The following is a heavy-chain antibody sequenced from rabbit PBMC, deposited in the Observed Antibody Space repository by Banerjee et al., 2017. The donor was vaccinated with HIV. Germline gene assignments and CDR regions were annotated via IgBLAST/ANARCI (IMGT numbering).Heavy chain of an antibody. V-gene: IGHV1S45*01. CDR2: IYTDRGTT. J-gene: IGHJ4*01. Sequence: QEQLEESGGDLVKPGASLTLTCTVSGFSFSGNYFMCWVRQAPGKGLEWIASIYTDRGTTYYATWAKGRFTISKPSSTTVTLQMASLTAADTATYFCARDNRLWGPGTLVTVS. CDR1: GFSFSGNYF. CDR3: ARDNRL.